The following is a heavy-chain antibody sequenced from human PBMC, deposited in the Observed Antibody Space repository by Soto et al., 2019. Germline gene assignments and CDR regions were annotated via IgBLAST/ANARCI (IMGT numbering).Heavy chain of an antibody. CDR1: GGSFSGYY. Sequence: TLSLTCAVYGGSFSGYYWSWIRQPPGKGLEWIGEINHSGSTNYNPSLKSRVTISVDTSKNQFSLKLSSVTAADTAVYYCARFSGYCSSTSCYRLFDPWGQGTLVTVSS. CDR2: INHSGST. D-gene: IGHD2-2*02. CDR3: ARFSGYCSSTSCYRLFDP. V-gene: IGHV4-34*01. J-gene: IGHJ5*02.